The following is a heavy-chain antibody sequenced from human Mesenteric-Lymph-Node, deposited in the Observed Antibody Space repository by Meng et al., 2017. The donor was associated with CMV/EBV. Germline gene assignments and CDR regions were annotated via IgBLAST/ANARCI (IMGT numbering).Heavy chain of an antibody. V-gene: IGHV3-74*01. D-gene: IGHD6-13*01. CDR2: INSDGSGT. Sequence: GGSLRLFCAASGFTFSSYWMHWVRQAPGKGLVWVSRINSDGSGTSYADSVKGRFTISRDNAKSTLYLLMNGLRAEDTAVYYCARGDYSSSWYSPFDYWGQGTLVTVSS. CDR1: GFTFSSYW. CDR3: ARGDYSSSWYSPFDY. J-gene: IGHJ4*02.